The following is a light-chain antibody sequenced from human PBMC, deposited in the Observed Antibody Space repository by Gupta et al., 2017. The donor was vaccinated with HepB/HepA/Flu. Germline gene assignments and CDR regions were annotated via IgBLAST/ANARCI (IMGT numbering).Light chain of an antibody. V-gene: IGKV3-15*01. J-gene: IGKJ1*01. Sequence: EILMTQSPPTLSVSPGDRATLSCRASPSVSSNLAWHQPKPGQAPRLLIDVASTRATGIPAMFSGRGSGTEFTLTSSSLQSEDFAFYYCQQYNNGPTFGQGTKVEIK. CDR2: VAS. CDR1: PSVSSN. CDR3: QQYNNGPT.